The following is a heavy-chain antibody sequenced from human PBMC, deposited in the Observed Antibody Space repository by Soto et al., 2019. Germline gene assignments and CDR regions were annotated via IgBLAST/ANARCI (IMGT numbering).Heavy chain of an antibody. Sequence: EVQLLESGGGLVQPGGSLRLSCAASGFTFSSYAMSWVRQAPGKGLEWVSAISGSGGSTYYADSVKGRFTISRDNSKNTLDLQMNSLRAEDTAGYYCAKGIAAAGTGYWFDPWGQGTLVTVSS. J-gene: IGHJ5*02. D-gene: IGHD6-13*01. V-gene: IGHV3-23*01. CDR1: GFTFSSYA. CDR3: AKGIAAAGTGYWFDP. CDR2: ISGSGGST.